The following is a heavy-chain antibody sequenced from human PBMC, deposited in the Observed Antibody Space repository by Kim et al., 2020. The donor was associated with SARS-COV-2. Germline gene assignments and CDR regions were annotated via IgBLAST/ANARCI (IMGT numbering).Heavy chain of an antibody. CDR3: ARVRGYWFDP. CDR2: INHSGST. J-gene: IGHJ5*02. V-gene: IGHV4-34*01. Sequence: SETLSLTCAVYGGSFSGYYWSWIRQPPGKGLEWIGEINHSGSTNYNPSLKSRVTISVDTSKNQFSLKLSSVTAADTAVYYCARVRGYWFDPWGQGTLVTVSS. D-gene: IGHD3-10*01. CDR1: GGSFSGYY.